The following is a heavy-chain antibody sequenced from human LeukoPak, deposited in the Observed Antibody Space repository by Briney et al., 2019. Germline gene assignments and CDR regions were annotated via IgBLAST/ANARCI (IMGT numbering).Heavy chain of an antibody. CDR3: LSYCSSTSCYEIEWFDP. D-gene: IGHD2-2*01. J-gene: IGHJ5*02. CDR2: ISGSGRST. CDR1: RFNFSSYA. V-gene: IGHV3-23*01. Sequence: GGSLRLSCAASRFNFSSYAMSWVRQAPGKGLEWVSAISGSGRSTYYADSVKGRFTISRDNSKNTLYLQMNSLRAEDTAVYYCLSYCSSTSCYEIEWFDPWGQGTLVTVSS.